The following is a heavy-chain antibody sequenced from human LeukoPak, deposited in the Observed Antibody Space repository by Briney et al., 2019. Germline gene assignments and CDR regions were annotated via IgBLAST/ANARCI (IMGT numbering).Heavy chain of an antibody. CDR2: ISSSGNTI. CDR1: EFTFTSYE. Sequence: GGSLRLSCAASEFTFTSYELNWVRQAPGKGLGWVSYISSSGNTISYADSVKGRFIISRDDSKNTVYLQMDGLRAEDTAMYYCARDMGSSMAGAGGYFDYWGQGALVTVSS. V-gene: IGHV3-48*03. J-gene: IGHJ4*02. D-gene: IGHD6-19*01. CDR3: ARDMGSSMAGAGGYFDY.